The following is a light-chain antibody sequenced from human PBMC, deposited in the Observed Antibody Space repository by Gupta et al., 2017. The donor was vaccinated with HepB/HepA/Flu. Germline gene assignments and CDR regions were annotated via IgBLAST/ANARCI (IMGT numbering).Light chain of an antibody. Sequence: EIVMTQSPATLSVSPGERAILSCRASQSVSSNLAWVQQKPGQSPRLLIYGASTRATGIPARFSGSGSGTEFTLAINSLQSEDFAVYYCRHYNEWPRTFGQGTKLEIK. J-gene: IGKJ2*01. CDR3: RHYNEWPRT. CDR2: GAS. V-gene: IGKV3-15*01. CDR1: QSVSSN.